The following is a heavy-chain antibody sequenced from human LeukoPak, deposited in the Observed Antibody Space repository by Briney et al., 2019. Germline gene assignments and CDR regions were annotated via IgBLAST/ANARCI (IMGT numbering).Heavy chain of an antibody. V-gene: IGHV1-18*01. CDR2: ISAYNGNT. J-gene: IGHJ5*02. Sequence: ASVKVSCKASGYTFTSYGIIWVRQAPGQGLEWMGWISAYNGNTNYAQKLQGRVTMTTDTSTSTAYMELRSLRSDDTAVYYCARDRRYFDWFTEYNWFDPWGQGTLVTVSS. CDR3: ARDRRYFDWFTEYNWFDP. CDR1: GYTFTSYG. D-gene: IGHD3-9*01.